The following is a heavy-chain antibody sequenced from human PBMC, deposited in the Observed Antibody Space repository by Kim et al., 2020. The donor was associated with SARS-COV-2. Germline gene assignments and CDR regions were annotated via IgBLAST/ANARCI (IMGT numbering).Heavy chain of an antibody. CDR2: INTNTGNP. CDR3: ATNNFDSSGYYKFFDY. CDR1: GYTFTTYA. J-gene: IGHJ4*02. V-gene: IGHV7-4-1*02. D-gene: IGHD3-22*01. Sequence: ASVKVSCKASGYTFTTYAMNWVRQAPGQGLEWMGWINTNTGNPTYAQGFTGRFVFSLDTSVSTAYLQISSLKAEDTAVYYCATNNFDSSGYYKFFDYWGQGSLVTVSS.